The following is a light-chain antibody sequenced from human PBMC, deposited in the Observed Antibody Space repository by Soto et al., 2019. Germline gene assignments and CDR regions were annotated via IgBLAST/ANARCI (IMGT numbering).Light chain of an antibody. V-gene: IGKV1-39*01. Sequence: DIQMTQSPSSLSASVGDRVTITCRASQSINTFLSWYHQKPGRAPKLLFYDASTLQSGVPSRFSGFGSGTDFTLTISSLQPEDFGTYYCEQSYSPSITFGQGTRL. CDR1: QSINTF. CDR3: EQSYSPSIT. CDR2: DAS. J-gene: IGKJ5*01.